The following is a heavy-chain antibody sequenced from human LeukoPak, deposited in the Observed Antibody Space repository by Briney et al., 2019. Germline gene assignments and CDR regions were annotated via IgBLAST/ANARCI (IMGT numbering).Heavy chain of an antibody. CDR3: AKSADFWSGYYDY. V-gene: IGHV3-53*05. CDR2: IYSGGGT. CDR1: GFTVSSNY. Sequence: GGSLRLSCAASGFTVSSNYMTWVRQAPGKGLEWVSVIYSGGGTYYADSVKGRFTISRDNSKNTLYLQMNSLRAEDTAVYYCAKSADFWSGYYDYWGQGTLVTVSS. D-gene: IGHD3-3*01. J-gene: IGHJ4*02.